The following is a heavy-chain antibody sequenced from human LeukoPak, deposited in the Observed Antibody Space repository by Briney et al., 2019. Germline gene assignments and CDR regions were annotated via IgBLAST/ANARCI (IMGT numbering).Heavy chain of an antibody. Sequence: GGSLRLSCAASGFTFSSYAMSWVRQAPGKGLGWVSAISGSGGSTYCADSVKGRFTISRDNSKNTLYLQMNSLRAEDTAVYYCAKGACFYYDSSGDYWGQGTLVTVSS. V-gene: IGHV3-23*01. CDR1: GFTFSSYA. CDR3: AKGACFYYDSSGDY. J-gene: IGHJ4*02. D-gene: IGHD3-22*01. CDR2: ISGSGGST.